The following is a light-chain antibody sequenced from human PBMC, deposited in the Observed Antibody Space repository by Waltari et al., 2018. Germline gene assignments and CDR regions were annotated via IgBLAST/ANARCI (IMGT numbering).Light chain of an antibody. CDR1: SSNIGAGYD. J-gene: IGLJ3*02. CDR2: RNN. Sequence: QSVLTQPPSVSGAPGQRVTISCNGSSSNIGAGYDVHWYQQLPGTAPKVLMYRNNNRPSGVPDRCSGSKSGTSASLAITGRQAEDEADYFCQSYDSSLSGSGVFGGGTRLTVL. CDR3: QSYDSSLSGSGV. V-gene: IGLV1-40*01.